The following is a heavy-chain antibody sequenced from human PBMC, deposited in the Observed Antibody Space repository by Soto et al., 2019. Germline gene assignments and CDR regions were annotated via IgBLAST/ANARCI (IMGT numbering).Heavy chain of an antibody. D-gene: IGHD6-13*01. CDR1: GYTFTSYG. J-gene: IGHJ6*02. V-gene: IGHV1-18*01. CDR2: ISAYNGNT. Sequence: QVQLVQSGAEVKKPGASVKVSCKASGYTFTSYGISWVRQAPGQGLEWMGWISAYNGNTNYAQKLQGRVTMTTDTSTSTAYRELRSLRSDDTAVYYCARAGDPWYSSSLLDYAMDVWGQGTTVTVSS. CDR3: ARAGDPWYSSSLLDYAMDV.